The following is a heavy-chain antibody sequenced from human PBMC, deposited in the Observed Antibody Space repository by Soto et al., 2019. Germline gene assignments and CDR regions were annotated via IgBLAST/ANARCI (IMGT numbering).Heavy chain of an antibody. CDR1: GYSFTSYW. D-gene: IGHD1-1*01. CDR3: ATPYGRPEDAFDI. J-gene: IGHJ3*02. CDR2: IYPGDSDT. Sequence: GESLKISCKGSGYSFTSYWIGWVRQMPGKGLEWMGIIYPGDSDTRYSPTFQGQVTISADKSISTAYLQWSSLKASDTAMYYCATPYGRPEDAFDIWGQGTMVTVSS. V-gene: IGHV5-51*01.